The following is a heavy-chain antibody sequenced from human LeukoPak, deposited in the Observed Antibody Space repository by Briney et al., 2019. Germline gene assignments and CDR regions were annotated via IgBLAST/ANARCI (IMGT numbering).Heavy chain of an antibody. Sequence: MASETLSRTCTVSGGSISTYYWSWIRQPPGKGLEWIGYIYYSGNSNYNPSLKSRVTISVDTSKNQFSLKLSSVTAADTAVYYCAGLGASGNGYLSWFDPWGQGTLVTVSS. CDR3: AGLGASGNGYLSWFDP. CDR1: GGSISTYY. J-gene: IGHJ5*02. V-gene: IGHV4-59*01. D-gene: IGHD3-22*01. CDR2: IYYSGNS.